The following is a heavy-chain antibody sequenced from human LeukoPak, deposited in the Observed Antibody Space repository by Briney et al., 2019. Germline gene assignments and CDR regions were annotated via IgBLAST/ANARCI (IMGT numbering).Heavy chain of an antibody. J-gene: IGHJ4*02. Sequence: GGSLRLSCAASGFTYSSFSMNGVRQAPGKGLEWVSSISPGSGYIYYADSVKGRFTISRDNAKNSLYLQMNSLRAEDTAVYYCARSSRDGYPPAYWGQGTLVTVSS. D-gene: IGHD5-24*01. CDR3: ARSSRDGYPPAY. CDR2: ISPGSGYI. V-gene: IGHV3-21*01. CDR1: GFTYSSFS.